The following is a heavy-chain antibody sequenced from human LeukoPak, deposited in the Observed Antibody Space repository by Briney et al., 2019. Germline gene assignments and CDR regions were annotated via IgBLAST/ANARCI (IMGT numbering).Heavy chain of an antibody. Sequence: SETLSLTCTVSGGSISSYYWSWIRQPPGKGLEWIGYIYYSGSTNYNPSLKSRVTISVDTSKNQFSLKLSSVTAADTAVYYCARARRTTPGGLPSNWFEPWGQGTLVTVSS. J-gene: IGHJ5*02. D-gene: IGHD3-16*01. CDR3: ARARRTTPGGLPSNWFEP. CDR2: IYYSGST. CDR1: GGSISSYY. V-gene: IGHV4-59*01.